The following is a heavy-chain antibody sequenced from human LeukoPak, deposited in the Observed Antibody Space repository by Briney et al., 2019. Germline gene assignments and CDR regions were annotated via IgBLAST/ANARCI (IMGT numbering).Heavy chain of an antibody. CDR1: GYTFTGYF. CDR3: ARDGDKYQLLFWFDP. Sequence: GASVTVSFKASGYTFTGYFVHWVRQAPGQGLEWMGWINPNSGGTNYAQKFQGRVTMTWDTSMSTAYMELSRLGSDDTAVYYCARDGDKYQLLFWFDPWGQGTLVTVSA. CDR2: INPNSGGT. V-gene: IGHV1-2*02. D-gene: IGHD2-2*01. J-gene: IGHJ5*02.